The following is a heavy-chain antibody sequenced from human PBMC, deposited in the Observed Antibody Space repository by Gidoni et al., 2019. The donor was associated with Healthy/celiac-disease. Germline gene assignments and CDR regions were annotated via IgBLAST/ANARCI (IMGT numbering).Heavy chain of an antibody. V-gene: IGHV1-46*03. J-gene: IGHJ6*02. CDR3: ASSVAGANYYYYGMDV. D-gene: IGHD6-19*01. CDR1: GYTFTSYY. CDR2: INPSGGSK. Sequence: QVQLVQSGAEVKKAGASVKVSCKAYGYTFTSYYMHWVLQAPGQGLEWMGIINPSGGSKSYAQKFLGRVTMTRDTSTSTVYMGLSSLGSEDTAVYYCASSVAGANYYYYGMDVWGQGTTVTVSS.